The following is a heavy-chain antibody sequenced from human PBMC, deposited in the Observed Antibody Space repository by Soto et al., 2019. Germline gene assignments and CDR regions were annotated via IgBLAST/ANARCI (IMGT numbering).Heavy chain of an antibody. V-gene: IGHV1-2*02. D-gene: IGHD3-22*01. CDR2: INPNNGDT. J-gene: IGHJ4*02. CDR1: GYTFTGYY. CDR3: ARARTYYYATSASDY. Sequence: QVQLVQSGAEVKKPGASVKVSCKASGYTFTGYYMHWVRQAPGQGLEWMGWINPNNGDTNYAQELQGRVTMTRDTSIRTAYMELSRLRSDDTTLYYCARARTYYYATSASDYWGQGTLVTVSS.